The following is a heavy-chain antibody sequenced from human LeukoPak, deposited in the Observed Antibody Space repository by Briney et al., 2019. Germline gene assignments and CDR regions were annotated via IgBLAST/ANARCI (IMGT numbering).Heavy chain of an antibody. V-gene: IGHV3-43*02. CDR2: ISGDGGST. CDR3: AKDLHPVVAATHYYYYGMDV. Sequence: GGSLRLSCAASGFTFDDYAMHWVRQAPGKGLEWVSLISGDGGSTYYADSVKGRFTISRDNSKNSLYRQMHSLRNEDTALYYCAKDLHPVVAATHYYYYGMDVWGQGTTVTVSS. CDR1: GFTFDDYA. D-gene: IGHD2-15*01. J-gene: IGHJ6*02.